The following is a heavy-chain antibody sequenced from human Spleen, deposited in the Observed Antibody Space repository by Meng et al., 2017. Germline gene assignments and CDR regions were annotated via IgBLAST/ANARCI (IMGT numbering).Heavy chain of an antibody. Sequence: GESLKISCTGSGFTFGDYAMHWVRQAPGKGLEWVAVISYDGSNKYYADSVKGRFTISRDNSKNTLYLQMNSLRAEDTAVYYCARDIQWLVLIPYDYWGQGTLVTVSS. CDR2: ISYDGSNK. J-gene: IGHJ4*02. CDR1: GFTFGDYA. CDR3: ARDIQWLVLIPYDY. D-gene: IGHD6-19*01. V-gene: IGHV3-30*01.